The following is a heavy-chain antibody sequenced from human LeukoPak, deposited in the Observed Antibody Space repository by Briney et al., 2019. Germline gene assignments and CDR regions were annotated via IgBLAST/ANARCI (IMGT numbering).Heavy chain of an antibody. CDR1: GFSFDDYA. V-gene: IGHV3-9*01. CDR3: VKSVGDDYGDYDAFDV. D-gene: IGHD4-17*01. Sequence: GGSLRLSSAVSGFSFDDYAMHWVRQAPGKGLEWVSGISWNSGGIGYADSVKGRFTISRDNAKNSLYLQMSSLRGDDTALYYCVKSVGDDYGDYDAFDVWGQGTMVTVSS. J-gene: IGHJ3*01. CDR2: ISWNSGGI.